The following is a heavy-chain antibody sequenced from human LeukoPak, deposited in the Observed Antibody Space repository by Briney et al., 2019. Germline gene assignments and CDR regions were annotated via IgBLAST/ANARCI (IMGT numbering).Heavy chain of an antibody. CDR1: GDSVSNGNYY. V-gene: IGHV4-61*01. Sequence: NPSETLSLTCTVSGDSVSNGNYYWSWLRQPPGKALEWIGYIYYSGSTYYNPSLEGRVTISVDTSKNQFSVKLRSVTAADTAVYYCARDMGSSWYAQQNPMRAFDIWGQGTMVTVSS. J-gene: IGHJ3*02. CDR3: ARDMGSSWYAQQNPMRAFDI. D-gene: IGHD6-13*01. CDR2: IYYSGST.